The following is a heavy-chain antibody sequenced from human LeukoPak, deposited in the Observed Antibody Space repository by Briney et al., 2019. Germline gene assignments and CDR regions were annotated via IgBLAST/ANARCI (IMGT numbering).Heavy chain of an antibody. Sequence: SETLSLTCTVSGGSISSNGYYWAWIRQPPGKGLEWIASIYYNGITYYNPSLKSRVTISVDTSRNQFSLKLSSVTATDMAIYYCARYWDASGWASFEYWGQGTLVTVSS. D-gene: IGHD6-19*01. J-gene: IGHJ4*02. CDR3: ARYWDASGWASFEY. CDR1: GGSISSNGYY. V-gene: IGHV4-39*01. CDR2: IYYNGIT.